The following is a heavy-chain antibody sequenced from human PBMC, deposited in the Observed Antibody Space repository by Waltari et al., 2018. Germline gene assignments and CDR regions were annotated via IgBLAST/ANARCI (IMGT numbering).Heavy chain of an antibody. CDR1: GFTLSSYW. CDR2: IKKDGSEE. D-gene: IGHD3-22*01. V-gene: IGHV3-7*01. Sequence: EVQLVESGGGLVQPGGSLRLSCAASGFTLSSYWMSWVRQDPGKGPEWVANIKKDGSEEYYVDSVRGRFTISRDNAKNSLYLQMNSLRPEDTAVYYCARDQWFAFDIWGQGTMVTVSS. J-gene: IGHJ3*02. CDR3: ARDQWFAFDI.